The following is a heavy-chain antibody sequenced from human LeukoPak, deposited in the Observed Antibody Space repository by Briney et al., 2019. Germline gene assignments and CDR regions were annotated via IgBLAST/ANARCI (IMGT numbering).Heavy chain of an antibody. CDR3: ARSPGIGYFDY. V-gene: IGHV6-1*01. J-gene: IGHJ4*02. D-gene: IGHD3-10*01. CDR2: TYYRSRWST. Sequence: TSQTLSLTCAISGDSVSSNSGAWNWIGQSPSRGLEWLGRTYYRSRWSTDYAVSVKSRITINPDTSQNQFSLHLNSVTPEDTAVYYCARSPGIGYFDYWGQGTLVTVSS. CDR1: GDSVSSNSGA.